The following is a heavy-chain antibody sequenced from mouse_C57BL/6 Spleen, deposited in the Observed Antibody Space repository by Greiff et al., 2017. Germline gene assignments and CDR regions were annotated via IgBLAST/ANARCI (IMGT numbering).Heavy chain of an antibody. V-gene: IGHV1-64*01. CDR1: GYTFTSYW. Sequence: VQLQQPGAELVKPGASVKLSCKASGYTFTSYWMHWVKQRPGQGLEWIGMIHPNSGSTNYNEKFKSKATLTVDKSSSTAYMQLSSLTSEDSAVYDCARSDYYGKSDWYFDVWGTGTTVTVSS. J-gene: IGHJ1*03. D-gene: IGHD2-1*01. CDR2: IHPNSGST. CDR3: ARSDYYGKSDWYFDV.